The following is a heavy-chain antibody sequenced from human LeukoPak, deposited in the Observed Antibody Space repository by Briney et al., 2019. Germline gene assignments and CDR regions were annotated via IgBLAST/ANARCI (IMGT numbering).Heavy chain of an antibody. CDR1: GYSVTSGNYY. J-gene: IGHJ4*02. Sequence: SGTLALTCAVSGYSVTSGNYYWNWIRQPAGKGLEWIGRIYTNGGASYNPSLKSRVTISIDASKNQFSLKLSSVTAADTAVYYCAREPPGYWGQGILVTVSS. V-gene: IGHV4-61*02. CDR3: AREPPGY. CDR2: IYTNGGA.